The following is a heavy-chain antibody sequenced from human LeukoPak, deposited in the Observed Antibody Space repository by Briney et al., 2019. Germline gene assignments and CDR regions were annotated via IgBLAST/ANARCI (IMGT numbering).Heavy chain of an antibody. Sequence: GGSLRLSCVASGFTFSSNWMSWVRQAPGKGLVWVANIKQDGSEKYYVDSVKGRFTISRDNAKKSLYLQMNSLRAEDTAVSYCATVRYLEFWGEGLLVSVFS. CDR2: IKQDGSEK. J-gene: IGHJ4*02. D-gene: IGHD3-3*01. V-gene: IGHV3-7*01. CDR3: ATVRYLEF. CDR1: GFTFSSNW.